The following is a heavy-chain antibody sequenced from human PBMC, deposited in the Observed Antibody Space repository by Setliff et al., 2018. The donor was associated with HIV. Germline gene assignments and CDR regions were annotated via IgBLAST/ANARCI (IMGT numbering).Heavy chain of an antibody. Sequence: PSETLSLTCTVSGGSFTSRSYYWGWIRQHPGGGLEWIGYIYHTGKTYYNPSHQSRIIMSLDMSQNQFSLKLSSVTAADTAVYYCAKEGNSVDNWLDPWGPGTLVTVSS. V-gene: IGHV4-31*03. CDR3: AKEGNSVDNWLDP. CDR2: IYHTGKT. J-gene: IGHJ5*02. D-gene: IGHD1-26*01. CDR1: GGSFTSRSYY.